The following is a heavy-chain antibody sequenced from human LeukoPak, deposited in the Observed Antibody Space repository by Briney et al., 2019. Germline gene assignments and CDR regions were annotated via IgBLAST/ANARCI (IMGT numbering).Heavy chain of an antibody. CDR1: GFTVSSSY. V-gene: IGHV3-53*01. D-gene: IGHD5-18*01. Sequence: GGSLRLSCASSGFTVSSSYMSWVRQAPGKGLEWVSLIYSGGSTYYAASVKGRFTISRDNSKNTLYLQMNSLRPEDTAVYYCAKGYNYAYEYWGQGTLVTVSS. CDR3: AKGYNYAYEY. CDR2: IYSGGST. J-gene: IGHJ4*02.